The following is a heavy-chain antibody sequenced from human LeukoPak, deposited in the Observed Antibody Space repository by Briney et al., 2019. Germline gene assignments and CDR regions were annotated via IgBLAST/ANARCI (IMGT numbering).Heavy chain of an antibody. CDR3: ARGTYDYVWGSYINWFDP. V-gene: IGHV1-8*01. J-gene: IGHJ5*02. D-gene: IGHD3-16*01. Sequence: ASVKVSCKASGYTFTSYEINWARQTTGQGLEWMGWMNPNSGNTGYAQKFQGRVTMTRNTSISTAYMELSSLRSEDTAVYYCARGTYDYVWGSYINWFDPWGQGTLLTVSS. CDR1: GYTFTSYE. CDR2: MNPNSGNT.